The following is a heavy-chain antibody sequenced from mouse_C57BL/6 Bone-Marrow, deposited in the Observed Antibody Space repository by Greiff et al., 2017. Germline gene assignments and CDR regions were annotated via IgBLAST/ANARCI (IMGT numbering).Heavy chain of an antibody. D-gene: IGHD1-1*01. CDR3: ARRDGSSLYAMDY. J-gene: IGHJ4*01. CDR2: IHPNSGST. CDR1: GYTFTSYW. V-gene: IGHV1-64*01. Sequence: QVQLKQSGAELVKPGASVKLSCKASGYTFTSYWMHWVKQRPGQGLEWIGMIHPNSGSTNYNEKFKSKATLTVDKSSSTAYMQLSSLTSEDSAVYYCARRDGSSLYAMDYWGQGTSVTVSS.